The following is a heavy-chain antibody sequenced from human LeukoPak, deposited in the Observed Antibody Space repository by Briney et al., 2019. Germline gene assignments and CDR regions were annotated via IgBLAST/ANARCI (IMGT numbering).Heavy chain of an antibody. J-gene: IGHJ6*03. CDR3: ASSIRVTGTTAGYYYYYYMDV. CDR1: GGTFSSYA. CDR2: IIPIFGTA. V-gene: IGHV1-69*13. D-gene: IGHD1-7*01. Sequence: ASVKVSCKASGGTFSSYAISWVRQAPGQGLEWMGGIIPIFGTANYAQKFQGRVTITADESTSTTYMELSSLRSEDTAVYYCASSIRVTGTTAGYYYYYYMDVWGKGTTVTVSS.